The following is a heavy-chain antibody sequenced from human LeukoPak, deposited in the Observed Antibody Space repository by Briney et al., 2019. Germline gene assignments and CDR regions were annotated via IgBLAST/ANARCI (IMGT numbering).Heavy chain of an antibody. D-gene: IGHD3-22*01. CDR2: ISVSGTTV. J-gene: IGHJ4*02. Sequence: GGSLRLSCAASGFAFSGYSMNWVRQAPGKGLEWVSYISVSGTTVYYADSVKGRFTISRDNAKNSLYLQMNSLRAEDTAVYYCARDSGSYYDRLDCWGQGTLVPVSS. CDR1: GFAFSGYS. CDR3: ARDSGSYYDRLDC. V-gene: IGHV3-48*01.